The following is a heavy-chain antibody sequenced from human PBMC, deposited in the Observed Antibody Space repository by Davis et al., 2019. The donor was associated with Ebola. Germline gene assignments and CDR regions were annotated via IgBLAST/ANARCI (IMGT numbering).Heavy chain of an antibody. J-gene: IGHJ3*02. Sequence: PGESLKISCAASGFTVSSNYMSWVRQAPGKGMEWVSVIYIDGTTYYANSVKGRFTTSRDNSKNTLYLQMNSLRAEDTAVYYCAKDHIAVAGYDAFDIWGQGTMVTVSS. CDR3: AKDHIAVAGYDAFDI. V-gene: IGHV3-53*01. CDR1: GFTVSSNY. D-gene: IGHD6-19*01. CDR2: IYIDGTT.